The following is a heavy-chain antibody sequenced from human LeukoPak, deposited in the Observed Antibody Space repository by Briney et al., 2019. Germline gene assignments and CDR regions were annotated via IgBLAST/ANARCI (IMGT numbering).Heavy chain of an antibody. CDR3: ASGGQITIFGKPGDYYGMDV. J-gene: IGHJ6*02. Sequence: SETLSLTCTVSGGSISSYYWSWIRQPAGKGLEWIGRTYTSGSTNYNPSLKSRVTMSVDTSKNQFSLKLSSVTAADTAVYYCASGGQITIFGKPGDYYGMDVWGQGTTVTVSS. CDR1: GGSISSYY. CDR2: TYTSGST. D-gene: IGHD3-3*01. V-gene: IGHV4-4*07.